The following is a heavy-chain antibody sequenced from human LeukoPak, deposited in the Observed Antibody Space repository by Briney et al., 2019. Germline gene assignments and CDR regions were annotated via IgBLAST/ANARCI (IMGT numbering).Heavy chain of an antibody. J-gene: IGHJ4*02. V-gene: IGHV4-59*01. CDR1: GGSLSSYY. D-gene: IGHD2-2*03. Sequence: SETLSLTCTVSGGSLSSYYWSWVRQPPGQGLEWIGYIYYSGSTNYNPSLKSRVTISVDTSKNQFSLKLSSVTAADAALYYCARLVDGYCSRWGQGTLVTVSS. CDR2: IYYSGST. CDR3: ARLVDGYCSR.